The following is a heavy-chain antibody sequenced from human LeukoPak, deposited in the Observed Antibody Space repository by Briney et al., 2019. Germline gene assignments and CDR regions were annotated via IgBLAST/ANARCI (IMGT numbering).Heavy chain of an antibody. Sequence: SETLSLTCTVSGGSISSYYWSWIRQPAGKGLEWIGRIYTSGSTNYNPSLKSRVTMSVDTSKNQFSLKLSSVTAADTAVYYCARDGSSLWFGELLHYYYYMDVWSKGTTVTISS. V-gene: IGHV4-4*07. CDR3: ARDGSSLWFGELLHYYYYMDV. CDR1: GGSISSYY. CDR2: IYTSGST. D-gene: IGHD3-10*01. J-gene: IGHJ6*03.